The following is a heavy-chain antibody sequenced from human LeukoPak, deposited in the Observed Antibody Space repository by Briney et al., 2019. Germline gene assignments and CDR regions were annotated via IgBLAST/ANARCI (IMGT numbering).Heavy chain of an antibody. J-gene: IGHJ4*02. Sequence: SQTLSLTCAVSGASVSSSNWWMWVRQPPKKGLEWIGEIHHSGSTNYNPSLKSRVTMSVDTSKNQISLRLSSVTAADMAVYYCARGLYGSDSYWGQGNLVTVSS. V-gene: IGHV4-4*02. D-gene: IGHD6-19*01. CDR1: GASVSSSNW. CDR3: ARGLYGSDSY. CDR2: IHHSGST.